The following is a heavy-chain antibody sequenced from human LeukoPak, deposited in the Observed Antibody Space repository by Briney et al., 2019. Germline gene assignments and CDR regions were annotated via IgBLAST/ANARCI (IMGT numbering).Heavy chain of an antibody. V-gene: IGHV4-59*01. Sequence: SETLSLTCTVSGGSISSYYWSWIRQPPGKGLEWIGYIYYSGSTNYNPSLKSRVTISVDTSKNQFSLKLTSVTAADTAVYYCARGGNWDPYYYYGMDVWGQGTTVTVSS. CDR2: IYYSGST. D-gene: IGHD7-27*01. CDR3: ARGGNWDPYYYYGMDV. CDR1: GGSISSYY. J-gene: IGHJ6*02.